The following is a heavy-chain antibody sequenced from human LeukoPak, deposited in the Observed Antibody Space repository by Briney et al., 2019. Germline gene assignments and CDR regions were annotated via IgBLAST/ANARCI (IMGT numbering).Heavy chain of an antibody. J-gene: IGHJ2*01. CDR1: GDSLSRSS. CDR3: VRHWVHDFGGSDWYFDL. V-gene: IGHV4-59*08. CDR2: MFYGGTT. Sequence: SETLSLTCTVSGDSLSRSSWSWIRQSPGGGLEWIGYMFYGGTTNHNPSLKGRVTMSMVTSKDQFSLSLSSVTAADTAVYFCVRHWVHDFGGSDWYFDLWGRGTLVTVSS. D-gene: IGHD4-23*01.